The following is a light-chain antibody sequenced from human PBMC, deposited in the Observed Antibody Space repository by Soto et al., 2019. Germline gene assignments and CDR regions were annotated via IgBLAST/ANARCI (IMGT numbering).Light chain of an antibody. J-gene: IGKJ1*01. V-gene: IGKV2-28*01. CDR3: MQALQTPRT. CDR1: QSLLHSNGYNY. Sequence: DIVMTQSPLSLPVTPGEPASISCRSSQSLLHSNGYNYLDWYLQKPGQSPQLLIDLGSNRASGVPDRFSGSGSGTDYTLKISRVEAEDVGVYYCMQALQTPRTFGQATTVDIK. CDR2: LGS.